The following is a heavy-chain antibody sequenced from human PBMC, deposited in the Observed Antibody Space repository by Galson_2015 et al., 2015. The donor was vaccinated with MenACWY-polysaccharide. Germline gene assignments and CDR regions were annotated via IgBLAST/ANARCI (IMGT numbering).Heavy chain of an antibody. V-gene: IGHV3-23*01. CDR1: GFTFSNYG. D-gene: IGHD2-15*01. J-gene: IGHJ4*02. Sequence: SLRLSCAASGFTFSNYGMIWVRQAPGEGLEWVSAMDGSGVSTYYANSVNGRFTISRDNSKNTLYLQMNSLRAEDTAVYYCAKLSHFVVVVGSTHIDYWGQGTLVTISS. CDR2: MDGSGVST. CDR3: AKLSHFVVVVGSTHIDY.